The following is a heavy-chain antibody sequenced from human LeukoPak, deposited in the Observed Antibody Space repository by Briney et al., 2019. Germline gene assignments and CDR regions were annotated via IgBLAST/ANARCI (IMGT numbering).Heavy chain of an antibody. CDR1: NSPINNYY. Sequence: TSETLSLTCTVSNSPINNYYWSWMRQPPGKGLEWIGYVFYTGTTNYNPSLKSRVTISVDTSKNQFSLKLSSVTAADTAVYYCARLDTGSYWGADYWGQGTLVTVSS. CDR3: ARLDTGSYWGADY. J-gene: IGHJ4*02. CDR2: VFYTGTT. D-gene: IGHD1-26*01. V-gene: IGHV4-59*08.